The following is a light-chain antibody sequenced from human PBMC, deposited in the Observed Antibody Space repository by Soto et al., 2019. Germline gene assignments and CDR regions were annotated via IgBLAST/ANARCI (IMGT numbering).Light chain of an antibody. J-gene: IGKJ1*01. CDR2: DAS. CDR3: LQRSNWPWT. CDR1: QSVSSY. V-gene: IGKV3D-11*02. Sequence: ETVLTQSPATLSLSPGERATLSCRASQSVSSYLAWYQQKPGQAPRLLIYDASKRATGIPARFSGSGPGTDFSLTISSLEPEDFAVYYCLQRSNWPWTFGQGTKVEIK.